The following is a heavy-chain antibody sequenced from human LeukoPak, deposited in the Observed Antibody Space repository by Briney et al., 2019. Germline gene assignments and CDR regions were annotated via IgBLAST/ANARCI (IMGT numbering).Heavy chain of an antibody. D-gene: IGHD5/OR15-5a*01. CDR3: ARRRDIVSTATGTSGPTDY. J-gene: IGHJ4*02. Sequence: GESLKISCKGSGYNFAHDWIGWVRQMPGKGLEWMGIIFPDDSDTIYSPSFQGQVTISADKSINTAYLQWSNLKASDSAMYYCARRRDIVSTATGTSGPTDYWGQGTLVTVSS. CDR1: GYNFAHDW. V-gene: IGHV5-51*01. CDR2: IFPDDSDT.